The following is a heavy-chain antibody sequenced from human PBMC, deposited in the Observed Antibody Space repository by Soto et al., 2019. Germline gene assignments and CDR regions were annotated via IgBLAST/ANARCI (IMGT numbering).Heavy chain of an antibody. V-gene: IGHV1-46*01. CDR3: ARGDIAAAGKGPCDY. Sequence: GASVKVSGKASGYTFTSYYMHWVRQAPGQGLEWMGIINPSGGSTSYAQKFQGRVTMTRDTSTSTVYMELSSLRSEDTAVYYCARGDIAAAGKGPCDYWGQGTLVTVSS. CDR1: GYTFTSYY. J-gene: IGHJ4*02. CDR2: INPSGGST. D-gene: IGHD6-13*01.